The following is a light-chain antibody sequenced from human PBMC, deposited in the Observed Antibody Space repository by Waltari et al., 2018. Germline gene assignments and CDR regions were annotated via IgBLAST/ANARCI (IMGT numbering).Light chain of an antibody. V-gene: IGKV4-1*01. CDR1: QSVSYSSNTKNY. CDR2: WAS. J-gene: IGKJ1*01. Sequence: DILMTQSPDSLAVSLGGRATINCTSIQSVSYSSNTKNYLAWYQQKPGQPPKLLIYWASTRESGVPDRFSGSGSGTDFTLTISSLQAEDVAVYYCQQYYSTPWTFGQGTKVEIK. CDR3: QQYYSTPWT.